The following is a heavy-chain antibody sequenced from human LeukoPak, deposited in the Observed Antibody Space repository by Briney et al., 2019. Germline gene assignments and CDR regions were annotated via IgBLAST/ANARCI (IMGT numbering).Heavy chain of an antibody. D-gene: IGHD3-3*01. Sequence: PSETLSLTCTVSGGSISSSSYYWGWIRQPPGKGLEWIGSIYYSGSTYYYPSLKSRVTISVDTSKNQFSLKLSSVTAADTAVYYCARPYYDFWSGYSRYGMDVWGQGTTVTVSS. J-gene: IGHJ6*02. CDR1: GGSISSSSYY. V-gene: IGHV4-39*01. CDR3: ARPYYDFWSGYSRYGMDV. CDR2: IYYSGST.